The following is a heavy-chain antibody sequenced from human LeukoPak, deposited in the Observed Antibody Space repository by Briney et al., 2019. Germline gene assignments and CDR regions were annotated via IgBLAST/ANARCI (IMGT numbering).Heavy chain of an antibody. D-gene: IGHD3-16*01. CDR3: ARGSDYDYVWGKTIDY. CDR2: INHSGST. V-gene: IGHV4-34*01. CDR1: GGSFSGYY. J-gene: IGHJ4*01. Sequence: SETLSLTCAVYGGSFSGYYWSWIRQPPGKGLEWIGEINHSGSTNYNPSLKSRVTVSVDTSKNQFSLKLSSVTAADTAVYYCARGSDYDYVWGKTIDYWGQGTLVTVSS.